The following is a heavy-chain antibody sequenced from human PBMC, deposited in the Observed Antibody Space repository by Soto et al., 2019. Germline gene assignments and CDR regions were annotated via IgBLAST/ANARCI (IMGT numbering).Heavy chain of an antibody. CDR2: ISAYNGNT. CDR1: GYSFTSYG. V-gene: IGHV1-18*01. J-gene: IGHJ4*02. D-gene: IGHD6-19*01. CDR3: ARDLAVALIDY. Sequence: QVHLVQSGAEVKKPGASVKFSCKASGYSFTSYGISWVRQAPGQGREWMGWISAYNGNTKYAQKLQGRVTMTTDTSTSTAYMELRSLRSDDTAVYDCARDLAVALIDYWGQVTLVSVSS.